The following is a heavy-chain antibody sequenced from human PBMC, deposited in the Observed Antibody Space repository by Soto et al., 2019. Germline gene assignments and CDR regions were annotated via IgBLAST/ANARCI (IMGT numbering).Heavy chain of an antibody. CDR1: GYSFTSYA. Sequence: GASVKVSCKASGYSFTSYAMHWVRQAPGQRLEWMGWINAGNGNTKYSQKFQGRVTITRDTSASTAYMELSSLRSEDTAVYYCNTHSRSWSFDYWGQGTLVTVSS. CDR2: INAGNGNT. D-gene: IGHD6-13*01. CDR3: NTHSRSWSFDY. V-gene: IGHV1-3*01. J-gene: IGHJ4*02.